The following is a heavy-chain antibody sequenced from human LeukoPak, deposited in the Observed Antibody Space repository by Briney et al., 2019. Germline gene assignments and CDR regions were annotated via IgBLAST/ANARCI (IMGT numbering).Heavy chain of an antibody. CDR2: IDPSDSYT. V-gene: IGHV5-10-1*01. CDR3: ARGAYCSGGSCYADTFDY. D-gene: IGHD2-15*01. Sequence: GESLKISCKGSGYSFTSYWISWVRQMPGKGLEWMGRIDPSDSYTNYSPSFQGHVTISADKSISTAYLQWSSLKASGTAMYYCARGAYCSGGSCYADTFDYWGQGTLVTVSS. CDR1: GYSFTSYW. J-gene: IGHJ4*02.